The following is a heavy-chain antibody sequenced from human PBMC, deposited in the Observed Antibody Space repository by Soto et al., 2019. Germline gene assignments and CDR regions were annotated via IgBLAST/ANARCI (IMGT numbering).Heavy chain of an antibody. J-gene: IGHJ6*02. CDR3: ERDTRGFSGMDV. CDR1: GFTFNRNA. CDR2: TSYDGSNK. Sequence: QVQLVESGGGVVQPGRSLRLSCAASGFTFNRNAMHWVRQAPGKGLEWVAVTSYDGSNKYYADSVKGRFTISRDNSKNTLYLQMNSLGTEDTAVYYCERDTRGFSGMDVWGQGTTVTVSS. V-gene: IGHV3-30-3*01. D-gene: IGHD3-3*01.